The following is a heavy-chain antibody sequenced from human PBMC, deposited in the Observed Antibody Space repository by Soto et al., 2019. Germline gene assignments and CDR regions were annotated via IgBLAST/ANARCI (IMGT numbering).Heavy chain of an antibody. J-gene: IGHJ4*02. CDR1: GFTFSSYG. D-gene: IGHD6-13*01. V-gene: IGHV3-33*01. CDR2: IWYDGSNK. Sequence: QVQLVESGGGVVQPGRSLRLSCAASGFTFSSYGMHWVRQAPGKGLEWVAVIWYDGSNKYYADSVKGRFTISRDNCKNTLYLQMNSLRAEDTAVYYCARDWAAGYFYCWGQGTLVTVSS. CDR3: ARDWAAGYFYC.